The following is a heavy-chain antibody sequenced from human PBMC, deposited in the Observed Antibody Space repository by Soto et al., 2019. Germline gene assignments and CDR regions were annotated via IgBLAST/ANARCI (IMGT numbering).Heavy chain of an antibody. V-gene: IGHV3-23*01. Sequence: EVHLLESGGGLVQPGGSLRLSCAASGFTFSTYAMSWVRQAPGKGLDWVSGISGSGSSTYYADSVKGRFTVSRDNAKNTLYLQMNNQRAEDTAVYYCAKAGGDCSGGTCYSGQGDHWGQGTLVTVSS. D-gene: IGHD2-15*01. CDR3: AKAGGDCSGGTCYSGQGDH. CDR2: ISGSGSST. CDR1: GFTFSTYA. J-gene: IGHJ4*02.